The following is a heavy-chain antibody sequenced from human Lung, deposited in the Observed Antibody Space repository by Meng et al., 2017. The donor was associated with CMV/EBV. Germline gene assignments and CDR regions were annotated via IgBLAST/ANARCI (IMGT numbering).Heavy chain of an antibody. CDR2: IYRSGST. D-gene: IGHD1-26*01. CDR3: AKEWLDATTDQFDY. Sequence: VSGVSISTDNWWSWVRQPPGKGLEWIGEIYRSGSTNYSPSLKSRVTISIDRSKNQFSLRLTSVTAADTAVYYCAKEWLDATTDQFDYWGQGTLVTVSS. V-gene: IGHV4-4*02. CDR1: GVSISTDNW. J-gene: IGHJ4*02.